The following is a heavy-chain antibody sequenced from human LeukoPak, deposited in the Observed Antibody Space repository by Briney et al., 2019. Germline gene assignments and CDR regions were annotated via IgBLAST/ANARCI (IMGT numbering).Heavy chain of an antibody. Sequence: SEILSLTCAVYGGSFSGYYWSWIRQPPGKGLEWIGEINHSGSTNYNPSLKSRVTISVDTSKNQFSLKLSSVTAADTAVYYCARGSGSSSWYGYYYYMDVWGKGTTVTVSS. CDR1: GGSFSGYY. CDR2: INHSGST. V-gene: IGHV4-34*01. J-gene: IGHJ6*03. CDR3: ARGSGSSSWYGYYYYMDV. D-gene: IGHD6-13*01.